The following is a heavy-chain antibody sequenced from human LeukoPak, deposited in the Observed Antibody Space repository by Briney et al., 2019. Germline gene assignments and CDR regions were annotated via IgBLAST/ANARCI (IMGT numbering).Heavy chain of an antibody. V-gene: IGHV4-59*08. CDR2: IHYSGST. CDR3: ARRAMGFRIAAAGIYYLDR. Sequence: SETLCLTCTVSGGSISGFDWNWIRQPPGKGLEWIGYIHYSGSTIFNPSLRGRLTISIPTSKNQFSLRLTSLTAADTAVYFCARRAMGFRIAAAGIYYLDRWGQGTLVSVSS. CDR1: GGSISGFD. J-gene: IGHJ4*02. D-gene: IGHD6-25*01.